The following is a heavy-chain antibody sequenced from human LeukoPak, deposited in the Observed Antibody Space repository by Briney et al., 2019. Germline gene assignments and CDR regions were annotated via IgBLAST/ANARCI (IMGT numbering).Heavy chain of an antibody. D-gene: IGHD7-27*01. CDR3: ARDTGDYGMDV. Sequence: SETLSLTCTVSGGSISSYYWSWIRQPPGKGLEWIGYIYYSGSSNYNPSLKSRVTISVDRSKNQYSLQLSSVTAVDTAVYYCARDTGDYGMDVWGQGTTVTVSS. CDR1: GGSISSYY. J-gene: IGHJ6*02. CDR2: IYYSGSS. V-gene: IGHV4-59*12.